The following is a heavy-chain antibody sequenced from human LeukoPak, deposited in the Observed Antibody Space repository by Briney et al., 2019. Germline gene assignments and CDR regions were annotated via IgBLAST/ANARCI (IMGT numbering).Heavy chain of an antibody. Sequence: GASVKVSCKASGYTFTGYYMHWVRQAPGQGLEWMGWINPNSGGTNYAQKFQGRVTMTRDTSISTAYMELRRLRSDDTAVYYCARGPYGLYSGSYWKNWFDPWGQGTLVTVSS. J-gene: IGHJ5*02. CDR1: GYTFTGYY. CDR3: ARGPYGLYSGSYWKNWFDP. V-gene: IGHV1-2*02. CDR2: INPNSGGT. D-gene: IGHD1-26*01.